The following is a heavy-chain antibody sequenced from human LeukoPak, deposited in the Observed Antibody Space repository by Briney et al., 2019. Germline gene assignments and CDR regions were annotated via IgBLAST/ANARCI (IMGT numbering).Heavy chain of an antibody. J-gene: IGHJ4*02. CDR3: ARPSESRSWYHFDY. CDR1: GYRFTSYW. D-gene: IGHD6-13*01. V-gene: IGHV5-51*01. Sequence: GESLKISFQGSGYRFTSYWIGWVRPMPGKGLEWMGIIYPGDSDTRYSPSFQGQVTISADKSISTAYLQWSSLKASDTAMYYCARPSESRSWYHFDYWGQGTLVTVSS. CDR2: IYPGDSDT.